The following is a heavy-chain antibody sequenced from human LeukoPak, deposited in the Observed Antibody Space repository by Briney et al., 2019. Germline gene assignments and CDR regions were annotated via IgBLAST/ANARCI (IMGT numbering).Heavy chain of an antibody. Sequence: GGSLRLSCAASGFTVSSNYMSWVRQAPGKGLEWVSVIYSGGSTYYVDSVKGRFTISRDNSKNTLYLQMNSLRAEDTAVYYCAGLTTVVKFSAFDIWGQGTMVTVSS. CDR2: IYSGGST. V-gene: IGHV3-66*01. D-gene: IGHD4-23*01. CDR3: AGLTTVVKFSAFDI. J-gene: IGHJ3*02. CDR1: GFTVSSNY.